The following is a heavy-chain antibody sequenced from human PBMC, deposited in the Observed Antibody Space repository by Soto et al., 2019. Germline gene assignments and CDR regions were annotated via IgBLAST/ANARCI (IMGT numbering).Heavy chain of an antibody. CDR1: GFTVSSNY. Sequence: EVQLVESGGGLIQPGGSLRLSCAASGFTVSSNYMSWVRPAPGKGPDWVSVIYSGGSTYYADSVKGRFTISRDNSKNTLYRQMNSLSAEDPAVYYCARGSSRWYPYFPHWGQGTLVTVSS. J-gene: IGHJ1*01. V-gene: IGHV3-53*01. D-gene: IGHD6-13*01. CDR2: IYSGGST. CDR3: ARGSSRWYPYFPH.